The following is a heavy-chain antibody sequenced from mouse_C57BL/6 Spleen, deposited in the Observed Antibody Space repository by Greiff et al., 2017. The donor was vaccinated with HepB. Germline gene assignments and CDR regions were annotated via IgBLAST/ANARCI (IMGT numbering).Heavy chain of an antibody. V-gene: IGHV1-39*01. CDR2: INPNYGTT. Sequence: VQLQQSGPELVKPGASVKISCKASGYSFTDYNMNWVKQSNGKSLEWIGVINPNYGTTSYNQKFKGKATLTVDQSSSTAYMQLNSLTSEDSAVYYCAISYYGSSYVGWFAYWGQGTLVTVSA. CDR1: GYSFTDYN. CDR3: AISYYGSSYVGWFAY. D-gene: IGHD1-1*01. J-gene: IGHJ3*01.